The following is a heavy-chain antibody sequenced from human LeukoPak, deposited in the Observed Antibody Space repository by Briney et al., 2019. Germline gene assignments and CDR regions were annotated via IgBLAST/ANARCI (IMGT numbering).Heavy chain of an antibody. D-gene: IGHD3-22*01. Sequence: PGGSLRLSCAASGFTVSSNYMSWVRQAPGKGLEWVSVIYSGGSTYYADSVKGRFTIYRDNSKNTLYLQMNSLRAEDTAVYYCARDLRYYDSSGYLDYWGQGTLVTVSS. J-gene: IGHJ4*02. V-gene: IGHV3-53*01. CDR2: IYSGGST. CDR1: GFTVSSNY. CDR3: ARDLRYYDSSGYLDY.